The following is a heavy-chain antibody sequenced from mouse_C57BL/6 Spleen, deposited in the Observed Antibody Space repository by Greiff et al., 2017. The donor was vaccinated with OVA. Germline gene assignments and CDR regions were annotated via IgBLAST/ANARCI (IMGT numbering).Heavy chain of an antibody. CDR2: IYPGDGDT. Sequence: QVQLQQSGAELVKPGASVKISCKASGYAFSSYWMNWVKQRPGKGLEWIGQIYPGDGDTNYNGKFKGKATLTADKSSSTAYMQLSSLTSEDSAVYFCAPTVVASYYFDYWGQGTTLTVSS. CDR3: APTVVASYYFDY. V-gene: IGHV1-80*01. D-gene: IGHD1-1*01. CDR1: GYAFSSYW. J-gene: IGHJ2*01.